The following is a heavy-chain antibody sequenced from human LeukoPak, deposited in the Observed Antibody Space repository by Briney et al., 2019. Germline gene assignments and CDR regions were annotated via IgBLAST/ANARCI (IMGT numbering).Heavy chain of an antibody. CDR1: GFTFSDYY. CDR3: ARQGFSVDSSSGDPIDY. J-gene: IGHJ4*02. Sequence: PGGSLRLSCEASGFTFSDYYMSWIRQAPGKGLEWLSYISGNSITIFYADSVRGRFTISRDNSKNTLYLQMSSLRPEDTGVYYCARQGFSVDSSSGDPIDYWGQGTLVTVSS. D-gene: IGHD6-6*01. V-gene: IGHV3-11*04. CDR2: ISGNSITI.